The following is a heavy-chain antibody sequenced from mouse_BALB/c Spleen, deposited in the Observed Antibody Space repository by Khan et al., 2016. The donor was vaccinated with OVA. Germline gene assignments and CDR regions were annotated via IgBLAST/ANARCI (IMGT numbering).Heavy chain of an antibody. V-gene: IGHV1-18*01. CDR2: VNPNNGDS. CDR1: GYSFTLYY. J-gene: IGHJ3*01. Sequence: EVQLQQSGPDLVKPGASVKISCKASGYSFTLYYLSWVKQSHGESLEWIVRVNPNNGDSAYNQKLKDRTTLTVDKSSNTSYMHFRSLTSEDAAAFDSARGCDCYASWGKGTLVPVAA. CDR3: ARGCDCYAS.